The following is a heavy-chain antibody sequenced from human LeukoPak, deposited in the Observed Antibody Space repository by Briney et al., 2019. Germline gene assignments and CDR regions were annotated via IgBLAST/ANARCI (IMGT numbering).Heavy chain of an antibody. CDR2: SNPNSGGT. J-gene: IGHJ6*03. CDR1: GYTFTGYY. CDR3: ARAGGDIVVVPAAMSYYYYMDV. D-gene: IGHD2-2*01. V-gene: IGHV1-2*02. Sequence: ASVKVSCKASGYTFTGYYMHWVRQAPGQGLEWLGWSNPNSGGTNYAQQFQGRVTMTRDTSISTAYMELSRLRSDDTGVYYCARAGGDIVVVPAAMSYYYYMDVWGKGTTVTVSS.